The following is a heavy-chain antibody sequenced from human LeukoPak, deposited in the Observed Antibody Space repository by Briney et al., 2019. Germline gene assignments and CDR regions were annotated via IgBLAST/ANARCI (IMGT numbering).Heavy chain of an antibody. Sequence: SETLSLTRTVSGGSISSSSYYWGWIRQPPGKGLEWIGSIYYSGSTYYNPSLKSRVTISVDTSKNQFSLKLSSVTAADTAVYYCARKEGTMVRGVTTPGSRRFDYWGQGTLVTVSS. D-gene: IGHD3-10*01. CDR2: IYYSGST. V-gene: IGHV4-39*01. J-gene: IGHJ4*02. CDR3: ARKEGTMVRGVTTPGSRRFDY. CDR1: GGSISSSSYY.